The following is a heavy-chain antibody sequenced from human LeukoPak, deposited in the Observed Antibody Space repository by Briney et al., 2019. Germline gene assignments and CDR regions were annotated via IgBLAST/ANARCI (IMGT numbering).Heavy chain of an antibody. CDR1: GLSFCFYA. CDR2: ISGGGAGT. Sequence: GGSLRLSCAASGLSFCFYAMSWVRQAPGKGLEWVSSISGGGAGTYYADFVRGRFTISRDNSKNTLYLQMDSLRAEDTALYYCAKVQYDILTGRNLYYFDYWGQGTLVTVSS. V-gene: IGHV3-23*01. CDR3: AKVQYDILTGRNLYYFDY. D-gene: IGHD3-9*01. J-gene: IGHJ4*02.